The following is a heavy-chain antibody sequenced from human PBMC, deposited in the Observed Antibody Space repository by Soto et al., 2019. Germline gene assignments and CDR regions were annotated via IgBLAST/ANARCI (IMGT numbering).Heavy chain of an antibody. D-gene: IGHD3-9*01. Sequence: QVQLVESGGGVVQPGRSLRLSCAASGFTFSNYGMHWVRQAPGKGLEWVAVISYDGSNKYYVDSVKGRFTISRDNSKNKMYLQMKSLRAEDTAVYYCAKEGHYYDILTDYRSYYGMDVWGQGTTVTVSS. CDR2: ISYDGSNK. CDR1: GFTFSNYG. J-gene: IGHJ6*02. CDR3: AKEGHYYDILTDYRSYYGMDV. V-gene: IGHV3-30*18.